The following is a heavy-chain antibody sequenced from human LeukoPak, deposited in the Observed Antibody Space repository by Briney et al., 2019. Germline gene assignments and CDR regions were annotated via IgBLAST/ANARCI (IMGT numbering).Heavy chain of an antibody. J-gene: IGHJ4*02. Sequence: GASVKVPCKASGYTFTGYYMHWVRQSPGQGLEWMGWINANSGDTKYAQKFQGRVTMTRGTSISTAYMELSRLRSDDTAMYYCAREISGYSDYWGQGTLVTVSS. V-gene: IGHV1-2*02. CDR3: AREISGYSDY. D-gene: IGHD3-22*01. CDR2: INANSGDT. CDR1: GYTFTGYY.